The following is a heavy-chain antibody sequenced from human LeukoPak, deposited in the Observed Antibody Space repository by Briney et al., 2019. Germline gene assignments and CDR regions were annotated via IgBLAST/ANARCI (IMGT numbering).Heavy chain of an antibody. V-gene: IGHV4-59*08. J-gene: IGHJ4*02. Sequence: SETLSLTCAVYGGSFSGYYWSWIRQPPGKGLEWIGYIYYSGSTNYNPSLKSRVTISVDTSKNQFSLKLSSVTAADTAVYYCARLEAPIEYDSSGYPFDYWGQGTLVTVSS. CDR3: ARLEAPIEYDSSGYPFDY. CDR1: GGSFSGYY. D-gene: IGHD3-22*01. CDR2: IYYSGST.